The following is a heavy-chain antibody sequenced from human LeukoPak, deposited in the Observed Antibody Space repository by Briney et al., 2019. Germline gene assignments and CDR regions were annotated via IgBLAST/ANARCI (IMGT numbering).Heavy chain of an antibody. Sequence: ASVKVSCKASGYTFSGYYMHWVRQAPGQGLEWMGWISAYNGNTNYAQKLQGRVTMTTDTSTSTAYMELRSLRSDDTAVYYCARDGATIPNDYWGQGTLVTVSS. CDR1: GYTFSGYY. J-gene: IGHJ4*02. V-gene: IGHV1-18*04. D-gene: IGHD5-12*01. CDR3: ARDGATIPNDY. CDR2: ISAYNGNT.